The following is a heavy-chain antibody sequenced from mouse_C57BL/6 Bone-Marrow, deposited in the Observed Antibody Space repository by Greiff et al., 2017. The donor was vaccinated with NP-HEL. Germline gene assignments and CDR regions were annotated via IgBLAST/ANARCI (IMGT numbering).Heavy chain of an antibody. CDR3: ARYGGNYGEVDY. CDR2: IYPGNGYT. V-gene: IGHV1-53*01. Sequence: QVQLQQPGTELVKPGASVKLSCKASGYTFTNYWMHWVKQRPGRGLEWIGKIYPGNGYTNYNEKFKNKATLTVDKSSNTAYMQLSSLTSEDSAVYYCARYGGNYGEVDYWGQGTTLTVSS. D-gene: IGHD1-2*01. J-gene: IGHJ2*01. CDR1: GYTFTNYW.